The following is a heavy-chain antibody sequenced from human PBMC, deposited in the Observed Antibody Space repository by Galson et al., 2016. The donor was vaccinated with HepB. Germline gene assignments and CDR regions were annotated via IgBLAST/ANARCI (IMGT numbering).Heavy chain of an antibody. CDR2: INPSGGSR. CDR1: GYILTSYY. V-gene: IGHV1-46*01. D-gene: IGHD3-3*01. Sequence: SVKVSCKASGYILTSYYIHWVRQAPGQGLEWLGIINPSGGSRTYAQKFPGRVTMTRDTSTSTVYMELSSLRSAETAVYYGAATEFWCGFLVAMDVWGQGTTVTVSS. CDR3: AATEFWCGFLVAMDV. J-gene: IGHJ6*02.